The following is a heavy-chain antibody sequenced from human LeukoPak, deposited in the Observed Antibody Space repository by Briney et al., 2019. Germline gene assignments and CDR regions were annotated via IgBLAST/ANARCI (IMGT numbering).Heavy chain of an antibody. Sequence: GESLKISCKGSGYNFTIYWIGWVRQMPGKGLEWMGVIYPGDSDTRYSPSFQGQVTMSADKSISTAYLQWSSLKASDTAMYYCARQSVSTNYYYGMDVWGQGTTVTVSS. CDR1: GYNFTIYW. V-gene: IGHV5-51*01. CDR2: IYPGDSDT. J-gene: IGHJ6*02. CDR3: ARQSVSTNYYYGMDV. D-gene: IGHD2-2*01.